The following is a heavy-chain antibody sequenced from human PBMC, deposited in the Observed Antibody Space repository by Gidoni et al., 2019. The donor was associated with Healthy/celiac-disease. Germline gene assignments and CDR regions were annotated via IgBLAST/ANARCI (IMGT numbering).Heavy chain of an antibody. V-gene: IGHV3-21*01. Sequence: EVQLVESGGGLVKPGGSLRLPCAASGFPFSSYSTNWVRQAPGKGLEWVSSISSSSSYIYYADSVKGRFTISRDNAKNSLYLQMNSLRAEDTAVYYCAREEGGFSTFSWFDPWGQGTLVTVSS. J-gene: IGHJ5*02. D-gene: IGHD3-16*01. CDR2: ISSSSSYI. CDR3: AREEGGFSTFSWFDP. CDR1: GFPFSSYS.